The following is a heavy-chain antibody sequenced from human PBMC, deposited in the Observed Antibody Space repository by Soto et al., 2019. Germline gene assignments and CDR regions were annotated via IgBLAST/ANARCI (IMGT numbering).Heavy chain of an antibody. Sequence: QVQLVQSGAEVKKPGASVKVSCKASGYTFTGYFLHWVRQAPGQGLEWMGWINPSSGGTNYAQRFQGRVTMTADTSITTAYMEVSRLRSDDTAVYYCARVYGYGEGLDVWGQGTTVTVPS. J-gene: IGHJ6*02. D-gene: IGHD4-17*01. CDR2: INPSSGGT. CDR3: ARVYGYGEGLDV. V-gene: IGHV1-2*02. CDR1: GYTFTGYF.